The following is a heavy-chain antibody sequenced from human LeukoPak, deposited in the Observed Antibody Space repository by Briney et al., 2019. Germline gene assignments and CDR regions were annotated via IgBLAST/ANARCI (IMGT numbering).Heavy chain of an antibody. V-gene: IGHV1-3*01. J-gene: IGHJ6*03. CDR1: GYTFTSYA. CDR2: INAGNGNT. Sequence: ASVKVSCKASGYTFTSYAIHWVRQAPGQRLEWMGWINAGNGNTKYSQEFQGRVTMTTDTSTSTAYMELRSLRSDDTAVYYCARLHYYYYYMDVWGKGTTVTISS. CDR3: ARLHYYYYYMDV.